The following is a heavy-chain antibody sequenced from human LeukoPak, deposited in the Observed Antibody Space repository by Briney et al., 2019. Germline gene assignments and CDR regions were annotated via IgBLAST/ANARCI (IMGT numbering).Heavy chain of an antibody. J-gene: IGHJ4*02. CDR3: AKSLFYSSAYYYGDDY. CDR1: GFTVDSAY. Sequence: GGSLRLSCAASGFTVDSAYMTWVRQGPGKGLEWVSAIYSDGTTYYADSVKDRFTISRDNSKNTVYLQMNRLRAEDTAVYYCAKSLFYSSAYYYGDDYWGQGTLVTVSS. V-gene: IGHV3-66*01. D-gene: IGHD3-22*01. CDR2: IYSDGTT.